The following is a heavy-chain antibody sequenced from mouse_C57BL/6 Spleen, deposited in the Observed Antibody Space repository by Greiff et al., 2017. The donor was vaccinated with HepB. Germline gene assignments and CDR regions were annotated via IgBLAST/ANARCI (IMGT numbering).Heavy chain of an antibody. CDR1: GYTFTSYD. Sequence: QVQLQQSGPELVKPGASVKLSCKASGYTFTSYDINWVKQRPGQGLEWIGWIYPGDGSTKYNEKFKGKATLTVDTSSSTAYMELHSLTSEDSAVYFCARAGGSYWGQGTLVTVSA. CDR2: IYPGDGST. CDR3: ARAGGSY. J-gene: IGHJ3*01. V-gene: IGHV1-85*01.